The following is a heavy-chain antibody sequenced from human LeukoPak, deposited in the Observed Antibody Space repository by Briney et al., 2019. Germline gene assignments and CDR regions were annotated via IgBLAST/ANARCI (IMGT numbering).Heavy chain of an antibody. V-gene: IGHV3-13*04. Sequence: PGGSLRLSCAASGFTFSSYDMHWVRQATGKGLEWVSTIYTAGDTYYPGSVKGRFTISRENANNSFYLQMHSLRAGDTAVYYCARSGFRGLDVWGQGTTVTVSS. CDR2: IYTAGDT. D-gene: IGHD3-3*01. J-gene: IGHJ6*02. CDR1: GFTFSSYD. CDR3: ARSGFRGLDV.